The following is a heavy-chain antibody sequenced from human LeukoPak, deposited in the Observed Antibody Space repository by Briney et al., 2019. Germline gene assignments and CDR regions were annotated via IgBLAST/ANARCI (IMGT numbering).Heavy chain of an antibody. J-gene: IGHJ6*02. Sequence: GGSLRLSCAASGFTFDDYAMHWVRQAPGKGLEWVSVIYAGGTTSYADSVKGRFTISRDSSKNTLYLQMNSLRAEDTAVYYCAREGDASGTRYGMDVWGQGTRVTVSS. CDR3: AREGDASGTRYGMDV. CDR1: GFTFDDYA. D-gene: IGHD3-10*01. V-gene: IGHV3-66*01. CDR2: IYAGGTT.